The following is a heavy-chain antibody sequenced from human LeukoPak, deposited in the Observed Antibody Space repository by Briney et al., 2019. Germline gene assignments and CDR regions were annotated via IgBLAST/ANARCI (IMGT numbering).Heavy chain of an antibody. Sequence: ASVKVSCKASGGTFSSYAISWVRQAPGQGLEWMGRIIPILGIANYAQKFQGRVTITADKFTSTAYMELSSLRSEDTAVYYCGRAPFSGDYDILTGYYLPRYYFDYRGEGTLVTVS. CDR3: GRAPFSGDYDILTGYYLPRYYFDY. D-gene: IGHD3-9*01. CDR1: GGTFSSYA. CDR2: IIPILGIA. J-gene: IGHJ4*02. V-gene: IGHV1-69*04.